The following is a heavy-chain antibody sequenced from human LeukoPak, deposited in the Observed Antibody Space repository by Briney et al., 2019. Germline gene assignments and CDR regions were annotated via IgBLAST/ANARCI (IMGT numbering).Heavy chain of an antibody. Sequence: PGGSLRLSCAASEFTFSSYAMSWVRQAPGKGLEWVAVISYDGSDKFYADSVKGRFTISRDSSKNTLYLQMNSLRPEDTAVYYCARARPSMWIDYWGQGTLVTVSS. D-gene: IGHD5-12*01. J-gene: IGHJ4*02. V-gene: IGHV3-30*04. CDR3: ARARPSMWIDY. CDR2: ISYDGSDK. CDR1: EFTFSSYA.